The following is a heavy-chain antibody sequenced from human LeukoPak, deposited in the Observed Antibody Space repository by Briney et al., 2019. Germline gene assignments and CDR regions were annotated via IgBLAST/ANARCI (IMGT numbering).Heavy chain of an antibody. J-gene: IGHJ4*02. CDR1: GFTVSSNY. CDR2: IYSGGSK. D-gene: IGHD7-27*01. Sequence: GGSLRLFCAASGFTVSSNYMSWVRQAPGRGLEWVSVIYSGGSKYYADSVKGRFTISRDNSNNTLYLQMNSLRAEDTAVYYCAIPISWGFLDYWGQGTLVTVSS. CDR3: AIPISWGFLDY. V-gene: IGHV3-53*01.